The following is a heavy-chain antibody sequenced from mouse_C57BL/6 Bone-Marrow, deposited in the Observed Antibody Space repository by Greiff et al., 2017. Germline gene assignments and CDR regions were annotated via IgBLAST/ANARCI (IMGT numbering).Heavy chain of an antibody. J-gene: IGHJ2*01. CDR1: GYTFTDYY. CDR3: ARAHYYGSSYGDY. D-gene: IGHD1-1*01. Sequence: EVQLQESGPVLVKPGASVTMSCKASGYTFTDYYMNWVKQSHGKNLEWIGVINPYNGGTSYNQKFKGKAKLTIAKSSSTAYMDLNVLTSENSAAYYCARAHYYGSSYGDYWGQGTTLTVSS. CDR2: INPYNGGT. V-gene: IGHV1-19*01.